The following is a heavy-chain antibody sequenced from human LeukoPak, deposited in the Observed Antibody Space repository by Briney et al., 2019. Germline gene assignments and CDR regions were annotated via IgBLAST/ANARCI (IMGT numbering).Heavy chain of an antibody. CDR3: ARGGAFDV. Sequence: GASVKVSCKASGYTFTSYYVHWVRHAPGQGLEWMGGISPLFGPAQYAQKFQGRVTITPDASTNKVYMEMSSLRSEDTAFYYCARGGAFDVWGHGTLVTVS. CDR1: GYTFTSYY. J-gene: IGHJ3*01. CDR2: ISPLFGPA. V-gene: IGHV1-69*13.